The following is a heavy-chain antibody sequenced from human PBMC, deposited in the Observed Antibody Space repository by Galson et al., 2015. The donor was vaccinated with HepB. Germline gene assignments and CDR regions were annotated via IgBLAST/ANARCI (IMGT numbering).Heavy chain of an antibody. J-gene: IGHJ4*02. CDR3: ARVRWVGATSLLDY. Sequence: SVKVSCKASGYIFTDYYIHWVRQAPGQGLEWMGIIKPSGGGASYPQKFQGRVTMTRDTSTSTVYMELSSLKSEDTAVYYCARVRWVGATSLLDYWGQGTLVTVSS. CDR1: GYIFTDYY. D-gene: IGHD1-26*01. V-gene: IGHV1-46*01. CDR2: IKPSGGGA.